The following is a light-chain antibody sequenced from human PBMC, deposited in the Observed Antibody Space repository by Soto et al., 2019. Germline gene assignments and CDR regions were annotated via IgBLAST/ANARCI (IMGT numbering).Light chain of an antibody. CDR2: GAS. CDR1: QSVSSN. Sequence: EIVTTQSPATLSVSPGERATLSCRASQSVSSNLAWYQQKPGQAPRLLIFGASTRATGIPARFSGSGSGTEFTLTISSLQSEDFAVYYCQQYNTWPPITFGPGKRLDIK. CDR3: QQYNTWPPIT. V-gene: IGKV3-15*01. J-gene: IGKJ5*01.